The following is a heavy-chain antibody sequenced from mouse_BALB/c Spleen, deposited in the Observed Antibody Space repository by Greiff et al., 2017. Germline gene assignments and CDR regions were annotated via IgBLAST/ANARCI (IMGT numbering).Heavy chain of an antibody. J-gene: IGHJ3*01. D-gene: IGHD2-1*01. V-gene: IGHV8-11*01. Sequence: QVTLKVSGPGILQPSQTLSLTCSFSGFSLSTYGIGVGWIRQPSGKGLEWLAHIWWNDNKYYNTALKSRLTISKDTSNNQVFLKIASVDTADTATYYCARMIYGNYGAYWGQGTLVTVSA. CDR2: IWWNDNK. CDR3: ARMIYGNYGAY. CDR1: GFSLSTYGIG.